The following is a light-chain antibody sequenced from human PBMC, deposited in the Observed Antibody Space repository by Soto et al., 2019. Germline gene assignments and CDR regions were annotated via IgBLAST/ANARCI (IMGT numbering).Light chain of an antibody. Sequence: DIQMTQSPSSLSASVGDRVSITCRASQRISTYLNWYQQKPGKVPRLLIYAASSLQSGVPSRFSGSGSGTDFTLTINSLQPEDFSTYYCQQSYIAPWTFGQGTKVEIK. CDR1: QRISTY. CDR2: AAS. CDR3: QQSYIAPWT. V-gene: IGKV1-39*01. J-gene: IGKJ1*01.